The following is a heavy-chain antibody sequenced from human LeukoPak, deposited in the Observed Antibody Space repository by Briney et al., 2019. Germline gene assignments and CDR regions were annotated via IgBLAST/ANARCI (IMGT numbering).Heavy chain of an antibody. Sequence: GGSLRLSCAASGNYWMHWVRQAPGKGLEWVSHINSDGSWTSYADSVKGRFTISKDNAKNTVYLQMNNLRAEDTAVYYCVSFYETYWGRGTLVTVSS. J-gene: IGHJ4*02. V-gene: IGHV3-74*01. D-gene: IGHD2-2*01. CDR1: GNYW. CDR2: INSDGSWT. CDR3: VSFYETY.